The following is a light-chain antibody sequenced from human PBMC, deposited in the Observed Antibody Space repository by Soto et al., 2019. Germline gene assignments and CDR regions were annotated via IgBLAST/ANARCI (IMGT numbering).Light chain of an antibody. CDR3: MLSFSGPRV. CDR1: TGAVTSDHY. CDR2: DAS. V-gene: IGLV7-46*01. Sequence: QAVVTQEPSLTVSPGGTVTLTCGSSTGAVTSDHYPYWFQQKPGQAPRTLIYDASNKHSWTPARFSGSLLGGKAALTLSGEQPEDEAEYYCMLSFSGPRVFGGGTKLTVL. J-gene: IGLJ2*01.